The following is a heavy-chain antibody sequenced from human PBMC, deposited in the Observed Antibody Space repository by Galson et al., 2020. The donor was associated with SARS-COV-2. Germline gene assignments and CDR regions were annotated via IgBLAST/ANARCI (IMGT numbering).Heavy chain of an antibody. CDR3: AGGYCGYDDAVDI. J-gene: IGHJ3*02. V-gene: IGHV3-33*01. Sequence: GGSLRLSCAASGFTFSSYGMHWVRQAPGKGLEWVAVIWYDGSNKYYADSVKGRFTISRDNAKNTLYLQMNSLRAEDTAVYYCAGGYCGYDDAVDIWGQGTMVTVSS. D-gene: IGHD5-12*01. CDR1: GFTFSSYG. CDR2: IWYDGSNK.